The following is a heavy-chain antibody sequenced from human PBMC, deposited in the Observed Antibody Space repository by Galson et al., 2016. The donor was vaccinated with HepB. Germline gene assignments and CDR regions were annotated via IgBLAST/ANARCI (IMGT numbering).Heavy chain of an antibody. CDR3: ARDLNTALVTGIGFGY. V-gene: IGHV3-33*01. D-gene: IGHD5-18*01. J-gene: IGHJ4*02. Sequence: SLRLSCAASGFTFSSYAMHWVRQAPGKGLEWVAVIWYNGNNKSYADSVKGRFTISRDNSKNTLYLQMNSLRAEDTAVYYCARDLNTALVTGIGFGYWGQGTLVTVSS. CDR2: IWYNGNNK. CDR1: GFTFSSYA.